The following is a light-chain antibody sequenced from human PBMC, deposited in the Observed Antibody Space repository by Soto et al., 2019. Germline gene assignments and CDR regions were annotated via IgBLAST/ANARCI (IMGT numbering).Light chain of an antibody. Sequence: QSALTQPASVSGSPGQSITISCTGTSSDVVNDLLVSWYQQEPGKAPKVMIYEVSQRPSGVPDRYSGSKSGNTAFLTVSGLQADDEAVYYCSSYAGSSNWVFGGGTKVTVL. J-gene: IGLJ3*02. CDR2: EVS. CDR3: SSYAGSSNWV. CDR1: SSDVVNDLL. V-gene: IGLV2-14*02.